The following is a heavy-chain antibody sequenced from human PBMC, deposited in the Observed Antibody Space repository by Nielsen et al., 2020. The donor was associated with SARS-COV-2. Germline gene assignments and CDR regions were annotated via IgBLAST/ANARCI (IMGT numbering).Heavy chain of an antibody. CDR1: GGSISSYY. Sequence: SETLSFTCTVSGGSISSYYWSWIRQPPGKGLEWIGYIYYSGSTNYNPSLKSRVTISVDTSKNQFSLKLSSVTAADTAVYYCARADCSGGSCYFDYWGQGTLVTVSS. V-gene: IGHV4-59*01. CDR3: ARADCSGGSCYFDY. D-gene: IGHD2-15*01. CDR2: IYYSGST. J-gene: IGHJ4*02.